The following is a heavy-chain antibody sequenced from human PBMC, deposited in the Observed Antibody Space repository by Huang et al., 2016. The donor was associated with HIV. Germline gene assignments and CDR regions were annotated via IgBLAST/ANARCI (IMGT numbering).Heavy chain of an antibody. CDR1: GFTFSSYA. V-gene: IGHV3-23*01. D-gene: IGHD2-8*01. J-gene: IGHJ4*02. CDR2: ISGSGGST. CDR3: AKDSVIVLMVYATSFDY. Sequence: EVQLLESGGGLVQPGGSLRLSCAASGFTFSSYAMSWVRQARGKGREWVSAISGSGGSTYYADSVKGRFTISRDNSKNTLYLQMNSLRAEDTAVYYCAKDSVIVLMVYATSFDYWGQGTLVTVSS.